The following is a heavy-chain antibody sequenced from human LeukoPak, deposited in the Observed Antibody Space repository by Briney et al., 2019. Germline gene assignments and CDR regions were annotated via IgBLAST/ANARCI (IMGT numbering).Heavy chain of an antibody. CDR2: IYYSGST. Sequence: PSETLSLTCTVSGASISSYYWSWIRQPPGKGLEWIGYIYYSGSTNYNPSLKSRLTISLDTSKNQFSLKLSSVTAADTAVYYCARGRPIAVAEAWLEYDYWGQGTLVTVSS. D-gene: IGHD6-19*01. CDR3: ARGRPIAVAEAWLEYDY. V-gene: IGHV4-59*08. CDR1: GASISSYY. J-gene: IGHJ4*02.